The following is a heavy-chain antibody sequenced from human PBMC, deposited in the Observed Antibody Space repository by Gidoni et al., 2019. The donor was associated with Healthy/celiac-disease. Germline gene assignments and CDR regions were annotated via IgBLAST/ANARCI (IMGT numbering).Heavy chain of an antibody. CDR2: ISSSSSTI. V-gene: IGHV3-48*02. Sequence: EVQLVESGGGLVQPGGSLRLSCAASGFTFSSYSMNWVRQAPGKGVEWVSYISSSSSTIYYADSVKGRFTISRDNAKNSLYLQMNSLRDEDTAVYYCARDGRIQLWTPDYYYYYYMDVWGKGTTVTVSS. D-gene: IGHD5-18*01. J-gene: IGHJ6*03. CDR3: ARDGRIQLWTPDYYYYYYMDV. CDR1: GFTFSSYS.